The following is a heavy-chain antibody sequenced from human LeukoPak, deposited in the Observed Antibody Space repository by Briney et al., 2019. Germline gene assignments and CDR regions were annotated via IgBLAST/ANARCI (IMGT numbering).Heavy chain of an antibody. CDR1: GFTFSSYA. V-gene: IGHV3-30-3*01. Sequence: PGGSLGLSCAASGFTFSSYAMHWVRQAPGKGLEWVAVISYDGSNKYYADSVKGRFTISRDNSKNTLYLQMNSLRAEDTAVYYCARDVFDIVVVPAAMAPYFDYWGQGTLVTVSS. CDR3: ARDVFDIVVVPAAMAPYFDY. J-gene: IGHJ4*02. CDR2: ISYDGSNK. D-gene: IGHD2-2*01.